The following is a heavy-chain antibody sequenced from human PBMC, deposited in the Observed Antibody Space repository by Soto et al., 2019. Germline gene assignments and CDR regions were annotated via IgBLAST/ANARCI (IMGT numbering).Heavy chain of an antibody. Sequence: ASVKVSCKASGYTFTDYYMHWVRQAPGQGLEWMGWINPNSGGTNYAQKFQGRVTMTRDTSISTAYMELNRLRSDDTAVYYCARDQSPSSGWPGMDVWGQGTTVTVSS. V-gene: IGHV1-2*02. CDR2: INPNSGGT. CDR1: GYTFTDYY. J-gene: IGHJ6*02. CDR3: ARDQSPSSGWPGMDV. D-gene: IGHD6-19*01.